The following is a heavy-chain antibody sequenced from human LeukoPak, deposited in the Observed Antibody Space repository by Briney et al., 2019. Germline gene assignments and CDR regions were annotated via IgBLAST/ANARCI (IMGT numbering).Heavy chain of an antibody. Sequence: PGGSLRLSCAVSGFRFSDYGIHWVRQAPGKGLEWVAFIRFDATIKYYEDSVKGRFTISRDNSKNTVYFQMNSLRPEDTAVYYCARADYYFFMDVWGKGTTVTVSS. D-gene: IGHD6-19*01. V-gene: IGHV3-30*02. CDR1: GFRFSDYG. CDR3: ARADYYFFMDV. J-gene: IGHJ6*03. CDR2: IRFDATIK.